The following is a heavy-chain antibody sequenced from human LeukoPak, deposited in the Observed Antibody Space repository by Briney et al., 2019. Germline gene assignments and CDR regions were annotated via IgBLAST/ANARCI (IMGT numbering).Heavy chain of an antibody. D-gene: IGHD3-3*01. CDR1: GFTFSSYA. V-gene: IGHV3-23*01. J-gene: IGHJ4*02. CDR2: ISGSGGST. Sequence: PGGSLRLSCAASGFTFSSYAMSWVRQAPGKGLEWVSAISGSGGSTYYADSVKGRFTIYRDNSKNTLYLQMNSLRAEDTAVYYCAKYPWNWSGYYTENDYFDYWGQGTLVTVSS. CDR3: AKYPWNWSGYYTENDYFDY.